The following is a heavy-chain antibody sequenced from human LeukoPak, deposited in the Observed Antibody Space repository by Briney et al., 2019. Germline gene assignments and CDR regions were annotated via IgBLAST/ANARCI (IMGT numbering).Heavy chain of an antibody. CDR2: ISSSSSYI. J-gene: IGHJ4*02. CDR1: GFTFSSYS. D-gene: IGHD1-26*01. CDR3: TRRIVGATSPSFDY. Sequence: GGSLRLSCAASGFTFSSYSMNWVRQAPGKGLEWVSSISSSSSYIYYADSVKGRFTISRDNAKNSLYLQMNSLKTEDTAVYYCTRRIVGATSPSFDYWGQGTLVTVSS. V-gene: IGHV3-21*04.